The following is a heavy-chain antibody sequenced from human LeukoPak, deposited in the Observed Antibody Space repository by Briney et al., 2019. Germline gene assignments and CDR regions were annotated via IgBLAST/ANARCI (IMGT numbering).Heavy chain of an antibody. V-gene: IGHV3-23*01. CDR3: AKRSNFWTGYLDY. CDR2: ISGSGGST. D-gene: IGHD3/OR15-3a*01. Sequence: AGSLRLSCAASGFTFSSYAMSWVRQAPGKGLEWISVISGSGGSTYYADSVKGRFTISRDNSKDTLFLQMNSLRTEDTAVYYCAKRSNFWTGYLDYWGQGTLVTVSS. J-gene: IGHJ4*02. CDR1: GFTFSSYA.